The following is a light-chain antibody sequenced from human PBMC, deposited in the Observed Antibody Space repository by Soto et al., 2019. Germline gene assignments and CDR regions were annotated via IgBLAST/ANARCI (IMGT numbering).Light chain of an antibody. CDR2: EGS. J-gene: IGLJ3*02. V-gene: IGLV2-23*01. Sequence: QSALTQPASVSGSPGQSITISCTGTSSDVGSYNLVSWYQQHPGKAPKLMIYEGSKRPSGVSNRFSGSKSGNTASLTISGLQAEDEADYYCCSYAGSSTFWGFGGGTKSPS. CDR3: CSYAGSSTFWG. CDR1: SSDVGSYNL.